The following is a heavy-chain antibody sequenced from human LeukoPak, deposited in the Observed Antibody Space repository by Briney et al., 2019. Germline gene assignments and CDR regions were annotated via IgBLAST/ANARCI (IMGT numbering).Heavy chain of an antibody. Sequence: ASVKVSCKASGYTFAKYAIHWVRQPPGQRLEWLGWINAGNGNTRYSQNSQGRVTITGDASATTAYMELSSLRSEDTAVYFCARGGRLLWFGEFDYWGQGTLVTVSS. J-gene: IGHJ4*02. CDR2: INAGNGNT. D-gene: IGHD3-10*01. CDR1: GYTFAKYA. CDR3: ARGGRLLWFGEFDY. V-gene: IGHV1-3*01.